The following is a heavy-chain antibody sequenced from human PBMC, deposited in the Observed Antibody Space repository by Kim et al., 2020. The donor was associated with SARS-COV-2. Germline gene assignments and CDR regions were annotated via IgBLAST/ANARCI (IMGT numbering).Heavy chain of an antibody. CDR1: GGSISSYY. V-gene: IGHV4-59*01. Sequence: SETLSLTCTVSGGSISSYYWSWIRQPPGKGLEWIGYIYYSGSTNYNPSLKSRVTISVDTSKNQFSLKLSSVTAADTAVYYCAREEVRGAPFDPWGQGTLVTVSS. CDR2: IYYSGST. CDR3: AREEVRGAPFDP. J-gene: IGHJ5*02. D-gene: IGHD3-10*01.